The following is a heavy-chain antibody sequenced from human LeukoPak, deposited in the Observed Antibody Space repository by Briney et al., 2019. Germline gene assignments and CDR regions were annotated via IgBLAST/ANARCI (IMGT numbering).Heavy chain of an antibody. Sequence: GGSLRLSCAVSGFTFSSYVMSWVRQPPGKGLEWVSAGRGGGERTYYADSVKGRFTISRDNSKNTLFLQMNSLRADDTALYYCAHGRSGFDYDYWGQGTLVTVSS. J-gene: IGHJ4*02. CDR1: GFTFSSYV. CDR3: AHGRSGFDYDY. V-gene: IGHV3-23*01. CDR2: GRGGGERT. D-gene: IGHD5-12*01.